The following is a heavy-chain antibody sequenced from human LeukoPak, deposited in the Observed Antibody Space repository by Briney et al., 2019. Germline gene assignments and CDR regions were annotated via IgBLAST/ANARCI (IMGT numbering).Heavy chain of an antibody. CDR2: IYSGGST. Sequence: GGSLRLSCAASGFTVSSNYMSWVRQDPGKGLEWVSVIYSGGSTYYADSVKGRFTISRDNSKNTLYLQMNSLRAEDAAVYYCARDRIIAAAGIASDYWGQGTLVTVSS. CDR3: ARDRIIAAAGIASDY. V-gene: IGHV3-53*01. J-gene: IGHJ4*02. D-gene: IGHD6-13*01. CDR1: GFTVSSNY.